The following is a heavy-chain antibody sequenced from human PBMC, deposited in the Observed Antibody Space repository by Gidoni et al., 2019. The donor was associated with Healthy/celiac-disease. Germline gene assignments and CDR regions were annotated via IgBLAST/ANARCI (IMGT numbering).Heavy chain of an antibody. J-gene: IGHJ4*02. V-gene: IGHV3-48*01. Sequence: ESGAGLLQPGGSLRLSCAPSGFTFSIYSMNWVRQAPGKWLAWVSYISSSSSTMYYADSLQCSFNISRDKPKNSLYQQMNSQSGEDKVVYYYARGKYSGCYFDYWGQGTLVTVSS. D-gene: IGHD1-26*01. CDR3: ARGKYSGCYFDY. CDR2: ISSSSSTM. CDR1: GFTFSIYS.